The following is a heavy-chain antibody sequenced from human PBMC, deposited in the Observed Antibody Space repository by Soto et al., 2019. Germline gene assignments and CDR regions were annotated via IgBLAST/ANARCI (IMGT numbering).Heavy chain of an antibody. V-gene: IGHV1-18*01. CDR1: GYTFTSYG. Sequence: QVQLVQSGAEVKKPGASVKVSCKASGYTFTSYGISWVRQAPGQGLEWMGWISACNGNTNYAQKLQGRVTMTTDTSTSTAYMELRSLRSDDTAVYYCAITHSSSWHGTGLDYWGQGTLVTVSS. CDR2: ISACNGNT. J-gene: IGHJ4*02. CDR3: AITHSSSWHGTGLDY. D-gene: IGHD6-13*01.